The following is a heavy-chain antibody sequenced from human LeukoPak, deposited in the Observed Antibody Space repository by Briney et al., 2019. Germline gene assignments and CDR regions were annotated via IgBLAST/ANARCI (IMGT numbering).Heavy chain of an antibody. Sequence: PGGSLRLSCAASGFTFSSYNMKWVRQAPGKGLEWVSYISSRSSTIYYADSVKGRFTISRDNSKNTLYLQMNSLRAEDTAVYYCAKDRNSGWPHDAFDIWGQGTMVTVSS. CDR2: ISSRSSTI. CDR1: GFTFSSYN. J-gene: IGHJ3*02. CDR3: AKDRNSGWPHDAFDI. D-gene: IGHD6-19*01. V-gene: IGHV3-48*01.